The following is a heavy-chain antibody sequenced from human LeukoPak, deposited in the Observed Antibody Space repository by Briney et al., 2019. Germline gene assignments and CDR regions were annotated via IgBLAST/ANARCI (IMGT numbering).Heavy chain of an antibody. CDR3: ARDLGYSSGWHPYYYYGMDV. D-gene: IGHD6-19*01. CDR1: GGTFSSYA. V-gene: IGHV1-69*01. Sequence: SVKVSCKASGGTFSSYAISWVRQAPGQGLEWMGGIIPIFGTANCAQKFQGRVTITADESTSTAYMELSSLRSEDTAVYYCARDLGYSSGWHPYYYYGMDVWGQGTTVTVSS. J-gene: IGHJ6*02. CDR2: IIPIFGTA.